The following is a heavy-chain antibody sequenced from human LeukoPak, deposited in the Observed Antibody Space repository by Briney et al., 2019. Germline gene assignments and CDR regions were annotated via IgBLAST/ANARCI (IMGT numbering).Heavy chain of an antibody. Sequence: SVKVSCKASGGTFSSYAISWVRQAPGQGLEWMGGIIPIFGTANYAQKFQGRVAITADESTSTAYMELSSLRSEDTAVYYCARRLLQLWAQFDYWGQGTLVTVSS. D-gene: IGHD5-18*01. CDR2: IIPIFGTA. J-gene: IGHJ4*02. CDR1: GGTFSSYA. CDR3: ARRLLQLWAQFDY. V-gene: IGHV1-69*13.